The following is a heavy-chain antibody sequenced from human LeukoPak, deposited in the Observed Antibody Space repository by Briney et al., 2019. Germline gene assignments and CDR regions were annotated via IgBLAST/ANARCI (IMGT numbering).Heavy chain of an antibody. J-gene: IGHJ5*02. V-gene: IGHV3-33*01. CDR2: IWYDGSNK. D-gene: IGHD1-7*01. Sequence: GRSLRLSCAASGFTFSSYGMHWVRQAPGKGLEWVAVIWYDGSNKYYADSVKGRFTISRDNSKYTLYLQMNSLRAEDTAVYYCARELANWNYFSVSPIDPWGQGTLVTVSS. CDR3: ARELANWNYFSVSPIDP. CDR1: GFTFSSYG.